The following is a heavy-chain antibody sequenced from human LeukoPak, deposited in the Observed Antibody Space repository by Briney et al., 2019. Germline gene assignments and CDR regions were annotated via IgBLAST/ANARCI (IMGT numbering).Heavy chain of an antibody. CDR3: ASSGYSHITGLDY. J-gene: IGHJ4*02. Sequence: GGSLRLSCAASGFTFSSYAMHRVRQAPGKGLEWVAVISYDGSNKYYADSVKGRFTISRVNSKNTLYLQMNSLRAEDTAVYYRASSGYSHITGLDYWGQGTLVTVSS. CDR1: GFTFSSYA. D-gene: IGHD5-18*01. V-gene: IGHV3-30*01. CDR2: ISYDGSNK.